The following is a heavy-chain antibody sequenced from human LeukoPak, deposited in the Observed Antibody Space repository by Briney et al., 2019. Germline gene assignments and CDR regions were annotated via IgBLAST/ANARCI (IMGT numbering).Heavy chain of an antibody. Sequence: ASVKVSCKASGYTFTSYGISWVRQAPGQGLEWMGWISAYNGNTNYAQKLQGRVTMTTDTSTSTAYMELRSLRSDDTAVYYCARDSQRYYYGSGGYSTFDYWGQGTLVTVSS. CDR2: ISAYNGNT. CDR1: GYTFTSYG. J-gene: IGHJ4*02. CDR3: ARDSQRYYYGSGGYSTFDY. V-gene: IGHV1-18*01. D-gene: IGHD3-10*01.